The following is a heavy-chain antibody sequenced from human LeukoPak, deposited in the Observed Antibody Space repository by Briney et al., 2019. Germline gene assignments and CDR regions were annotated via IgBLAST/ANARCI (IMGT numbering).Heavy chain of an antibody. V-gene: IGHV4-39*01. CDR2: IHYSGKV. CDR1: GGSLSSSGHW. J-gene: IGHJ4*02. Sequence: SETLSLTCAVSGGSLSSSGHWWVWIRQPPGKGLEWIGSIHYSGKVYYNPSLKSRVTTSVDTSTDQFSLRLSSATAADTAIYYCARQSGDQSSAWYFDAWGQGTLVTVSS. CDR3: ARQSGDQSSAWYFDA. D-gene: IGHD6-19*01.